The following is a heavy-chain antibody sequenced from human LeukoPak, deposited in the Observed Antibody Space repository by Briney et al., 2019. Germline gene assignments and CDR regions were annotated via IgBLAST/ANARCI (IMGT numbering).Heavy chain of an antibody. CDR2: ISSSSSYI. D-gene: IGHD2-21*01. CDR3: ARDLGYYPGSDNWFDP. CDR1: GFTFSSYS. J-gene: IGHJ5*02. V-gene: IGHV3-21*01. Sequence: GGSLRLSCAASGFTFSSYSMNWVRQAPGKGLEWVPSISSSSSYIYYADSVKGRFTISRDNAKNSLYLQMNSLRAEDTAVYYCARDLGYYPGSDNWFDPWGQGTLVTVSS.